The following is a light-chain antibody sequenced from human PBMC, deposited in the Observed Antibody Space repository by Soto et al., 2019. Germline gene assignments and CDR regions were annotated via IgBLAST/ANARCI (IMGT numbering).Light chain of an antibody. CDR2: VAS. V-gene: IGKV1-39*01. CDR1: QSISNS. Sequence: DIPMTQSPSSLSASVGDRVTITCRATQSISNSLNWYQHKPGEAPKLLMYVASTLQSGVPSRFSCAGSGTDFTLTISSLQPEDVATYFCQRGHSIPFTFGPGTKVDIE. CDR3: QRGHSIPFT. J-gene: IGKJ3*01.